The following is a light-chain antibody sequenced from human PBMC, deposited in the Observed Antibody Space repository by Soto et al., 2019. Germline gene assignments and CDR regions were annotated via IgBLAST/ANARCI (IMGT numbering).Light chain of an antibody. V-gene: IGKV3-20*01. CDR3: QQYSSSPGT. CDR1: QSVSSSY. CDR2: GAS. Sequence: EIVLTQSPCTLSLSPGERATLSCRASQSVSSSYLGWYQQKPGQAPSLLIYGASSRATGIPDRFSGSGSGTDFTLTISRLEPEDFAVYYCQQYSSSPGTFGQGTKLEIK. J-gene: IGKJ2*01.